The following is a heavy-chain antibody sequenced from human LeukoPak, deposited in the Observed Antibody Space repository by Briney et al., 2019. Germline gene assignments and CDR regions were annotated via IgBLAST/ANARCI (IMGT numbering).Heavy chain of an antibody. J-gene: IGHJ4*02. CDR3: ALLAVASDFDY. CDR2: IGSSGTTI. D-gene: IGHD6-19*01. V-gene: IGHV3-48*03. CDR1: GFPFSIYE. Sequence: PGGSLRLSCAVSGFPFSIYEMNCVRQAPGKGLEWVSNIGSSGTTIYYADSVKGRFSISRDNAKSSLYLQMNSLRVEDTAVYYCALLAVASDFDYWGQGALVTVSS.